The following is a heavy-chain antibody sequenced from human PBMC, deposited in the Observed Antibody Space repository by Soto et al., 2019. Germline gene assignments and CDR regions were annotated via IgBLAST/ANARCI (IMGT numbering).Heavy chain of an antibody. D-gene: IGHD5-18*01. J-gene: IGHJ4*02. CDR3: AKDIVRYTYGACDN. CDR1: GFTFSSYG. Sequence: QVQLVESGGAVVQPGKSLRLSCAASGFTFSSYGMYWIRQAPGKGLEWVAAISYDGSNKFHADSVKGRFIISRDNSQNTLYLQMNSLSTEDTAVYYCAKDIVRYTYGACDNWGQGALVTVSS. V-gene: IGHV3-30*18. CDR2: ISYDGSNK.